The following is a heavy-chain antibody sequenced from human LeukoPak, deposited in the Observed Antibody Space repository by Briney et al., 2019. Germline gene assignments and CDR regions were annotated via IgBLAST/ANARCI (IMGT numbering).Heavy chain of an antibody. V-gene: IGHV3-23*01. CDR1: GFTFSDYA. D-gene: IGHD3-16*02. CDR2: ISDSGAGT. J-gene: IGHJ4*02. CDR3: ARHDSFIPY. Sequence: PGGSLRLSCVASGFTFSDYAMSWVRQAPGKGLEWVSGISDSGAGTYYTDSVKGRCTISRDNSRITVSLQLNNLRAEDTAVYFCARHDSFIPYWGQGTLVTVTS.